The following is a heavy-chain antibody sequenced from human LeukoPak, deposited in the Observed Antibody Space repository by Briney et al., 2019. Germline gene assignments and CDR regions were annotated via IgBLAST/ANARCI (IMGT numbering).Heavy chain of an antibody. CDR3: ATGRYCSSTSCPGPFDP. D-gene: IGHD2-2*01. Sequence: ASVKVSCKASGYTFTSYGISWVRQAPGQGLEWMGWISAYNGNTNYAQKLQGRVTMTTDTSTDTAYMELSSLRSEDTAVYYCATGRYCSSTSCPGPFDPWGQGTLVTVSS. J-gene: IGHJ5*02. CDR2: ISAYNGNT. V-gene: IGHV1-18*01. CDR1: GYTFTSYG.